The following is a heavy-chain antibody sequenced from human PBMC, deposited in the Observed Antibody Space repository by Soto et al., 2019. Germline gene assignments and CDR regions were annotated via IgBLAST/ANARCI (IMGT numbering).Heavy chain of an antibody. CDR3: AKPSGWYKGGFDY. V-gene: IGHV3-23*01. CDR1: GFTFSSYA. CDR2: ISGSGGST. J-gene: IGHJ4*02. Sequence: GGSLRLSCAASGFTFSSYAMSWVRQAPGKGLEWVSAISGSGGSTYYADSVKGLFTISRDNSKNTLYLQMNSLRAEDTAVYYCAKPSGWYKGGFDYWGQGTLVTVSS. D-gene: IGHD6-19*01.